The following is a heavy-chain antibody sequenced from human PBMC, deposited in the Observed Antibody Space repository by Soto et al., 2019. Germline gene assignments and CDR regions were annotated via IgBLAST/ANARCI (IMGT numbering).Heavy chain of an antibody. J-gene: IGHJ4*02. CDR1: GGPISSYY. D-gene: IGHD2-2*01. CDR3: ARAQRLYCSSTSCYSNRNGDPLDY. CDR2: IYTSGST. Sequence: SETLSLTCTVSGGPISSYYWSWIRQPAGKGLEWIGRIYTSGSTNYNPSLKSRVTMSVDTSKNQFSLKLSSVTAADTAVYYCARAQRLYCSSTSCYSNRNGDPLDYWGQGTLVTVSS. V-gene: IGHV4-4*07.